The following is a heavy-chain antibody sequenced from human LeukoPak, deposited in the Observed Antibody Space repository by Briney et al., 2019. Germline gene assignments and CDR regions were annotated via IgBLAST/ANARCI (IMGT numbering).Heavy chain of an antibody. CDR2: INSDGSST. D-gene: IGHD2-15*01. CDR3: ARVPGYCSGGSCYGWYFDL. V-gene: IGHV3-74*01. J-gene: IGHJ2*01. CDR1: GFTFSSYW. Sequence: PGGSLRLSCAASGFTFSSYWMHWVRQAPGKGLVWVSRINSDGSSTSYADSVKGRFTISRDNAKNTLCLQMNSLRAEDTAVYYCARVPGYCSGGSCYGWYFDLWGRGTLVTVSS.